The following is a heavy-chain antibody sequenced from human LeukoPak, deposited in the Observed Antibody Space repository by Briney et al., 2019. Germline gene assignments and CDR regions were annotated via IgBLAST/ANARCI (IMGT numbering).Heavy chain of an antibody. J-gene: IGHJ4*02. V-gene: IGHV1-18*01. CDR2: ISGYNDDT. CDR3: ARDTARTTTAGGPDY. Sequence: GASVKVSCKASGYTFASYGIDWVRRAPGQGLEWMGWISGYNDDTYYAQNLQGRVTMTTDTSTSTAYMELRSLTSDDTALYYCARDTARTTTAGGPDYWGQGTLVTVSS. D-gene: IGHD6-13*01. CDR1: GYTFASYG.